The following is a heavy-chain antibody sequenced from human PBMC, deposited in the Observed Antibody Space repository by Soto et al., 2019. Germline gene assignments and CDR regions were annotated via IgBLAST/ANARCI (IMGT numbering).Heavy chain of an antibody. J-gene: IGHJ5*02. CDR1: GYTFTSYY. CDR3: ARDRGIAVAVGWFDP. V-gene: IGHV1-46*01. Sequence: ASVKVSCKASGYTFTSYYMHWVRQAPGQGLEWMGIINPSGGSTSYAQKFQGRVTMTRDTSTSTVYMELSSLRSEDTAVYYCARDRGIAVAVGWFDPWGQGTLVTVSS. CDR2: INPSGGST. D-gene: IGHD6-19*01.